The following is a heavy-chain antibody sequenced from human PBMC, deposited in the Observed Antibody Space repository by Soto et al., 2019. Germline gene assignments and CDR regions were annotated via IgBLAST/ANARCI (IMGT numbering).Heavy chain of an antibody. D-gene: IGHD3-3*01. Sequence: SETLSLTCTVSGGSISSGGYYWSWIRQHPGKGLEWIGYIYYSGSTYYNPSLKSRVTISVDTSKNQFSLKLSSVTAADTAVYYCGRAYRFSPRWVGLDYWGQGTLFT. CDR1: GGSISSGGYY. CDR3: GRAYRFSPRWVGLDY. CDR2: IYYSGST. J-gene: IGHJ4*02. V-gene: IGHV4-31*03.